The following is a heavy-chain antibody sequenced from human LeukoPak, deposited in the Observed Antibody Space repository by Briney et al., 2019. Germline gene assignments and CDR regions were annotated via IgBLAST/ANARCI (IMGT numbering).Heavy chain of an antibody. CDR1: GGSISSGSYH. Sequence: SETLSLTCSVSGGSISSGSYHWTWIRQSAGKGLEWIGRLYTSGSTNYNPSLKSRVTMSVDTSKNQFSLKLSSVTAADTAVYYCARGGGTMIVGRPPNAFDIWGQGTMVTVSS. CDR3: ARGGGTMIVGRPPNAFDI. J-gene: IGHJ3*02. CDR2: LYTSGST. D-gene: IGHD3-22*01. V-gene: IGHV4-61*02.